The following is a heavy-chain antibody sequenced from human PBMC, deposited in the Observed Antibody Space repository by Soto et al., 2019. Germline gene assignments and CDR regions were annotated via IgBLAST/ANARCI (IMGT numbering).Heavy chain of an antibody. D-gene: IGHD3-22*01. J-gene: IGHJ3*02. Sequence: GGSLRLSGAASGFTCSVYEMNWVRQAPGKGLEWVSVISSGGMVIYGAVCVKGRFPMTRVDAKSSIYLKMNSLLEEDTGVYFCVRDGYSSDSSGISDDAVDIWERGTLVT. CDR3: VRDGYSSDSSGISDDAVDI. CDR2: ISSGGMVI. V-gene: IGHV3-48*03. CDR1: GFTCSVYE.